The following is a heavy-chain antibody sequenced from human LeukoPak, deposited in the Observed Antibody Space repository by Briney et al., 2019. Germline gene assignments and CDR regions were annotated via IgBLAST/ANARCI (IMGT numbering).Heavy chain of an antibody. D-gene: IGHD1-14*01. J-gene: IGHJ4*02. CDR3: ARVNSWTEEPDTGFDY. CDR1: GDSVSSNSAA. Sequence: SQTLSLTCALSGDSVSSNSAAWNWIRQSPSRGLEWLGRTYYRSKWYNDYAVSVKSRITINPDTSKNQFSLQLNSVSPEDTAVYYCARVNSWTEEPDTGFDYWGQGILVTVSS. V-gene: IGHV6-1*01. CDR2: TYYRSKWYN.